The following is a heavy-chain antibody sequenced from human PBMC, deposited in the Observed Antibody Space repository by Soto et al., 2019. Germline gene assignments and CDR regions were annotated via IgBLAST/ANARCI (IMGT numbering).Heavy chain of an antibody. CDR3: AKDRQDSSFS. D-gene: IGHD6-19*01. V-gene: IGHV3-23*01. Sequence: EVHLLESGGGLVQPGGSLRLSCAASGFNFRNYAMSWVRQAPGKGLEWVSTISSGDAFTYYADSVKGRLTISRDYSKSTLYLQMNTLRAEDTAVYYCAKDRQDSSFSWGQGTLVTVSS. J-gene: IGHJ5*02. CDR2: ISSGDAFT. CDR1: GFNFRNYA.